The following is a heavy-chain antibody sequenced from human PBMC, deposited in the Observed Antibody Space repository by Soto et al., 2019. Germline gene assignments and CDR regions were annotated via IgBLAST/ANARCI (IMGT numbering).Heavy chain of an antibody. D-gene: IGHD4-17*01. CDR3: ARDGGGTVTSRPYYFDY. CDR2: IYSGGST. CDR1: GFTVSSNY. Sequence: EVQLVETEGGLIQSWGPLRLSCAAAGFTVSSNYMSWVRQAPGKGLEWVSVIYSGGSTYYADSVKGRFTISRDNSKNTLYLQMNSLRAEDTAVYYCARDGGGTVTSRPYYFDYWGHGTLVTVSS. V-gene: IGHV3-53*02. J-gene: IGHJ4*01.